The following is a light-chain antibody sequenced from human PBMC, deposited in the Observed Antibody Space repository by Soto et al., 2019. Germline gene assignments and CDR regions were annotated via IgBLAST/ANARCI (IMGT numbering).Light chain of an antibody. V-gene: IGKV3D-20*02. Sequence: IVLTQSPGTLSLSPVERATLSCRASQSVSSSYLAWYQQKPGQAPRLLIYGASSRATGIPDRFSGSGSGADFTLTISRLEPEDFAVYYCQQRSNWPTFGQGTKVDIK. J-gene: IGKJ1*01. CDR2: GAS. CDR1: QSVSSSY. CDR3: QQRSNWPT.